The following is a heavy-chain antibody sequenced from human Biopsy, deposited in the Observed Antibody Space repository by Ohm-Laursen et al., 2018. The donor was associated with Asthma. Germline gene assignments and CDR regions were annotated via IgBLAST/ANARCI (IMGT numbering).Heavy chain of an antibody. CDR3: TRWSLRVRDTPNDY. J-gene: IGHJ4*02. V-gene: IGHV1-8*01. CDR1: GYTFTSYD. D-gene: IGHD3-16*01. Sequence: ASVKVSCKASGYTFTSYDINWVRQATGQGLEWMGWMNPNSGNTGYPQNFQGRVTMTRDTSISTAYMELSSLRSEDTVVYYCTRWSLRVRDTPNDYWGQGTLVTVSS. CDR2: MNPNSGNT.